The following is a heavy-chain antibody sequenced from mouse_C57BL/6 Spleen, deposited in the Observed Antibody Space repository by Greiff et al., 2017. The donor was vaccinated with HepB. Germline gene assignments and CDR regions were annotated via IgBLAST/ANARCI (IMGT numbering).Heavy chain of an antibody. CDR3: AIREYYGSSHCDFDV. Sequence: QVQLQQPGAELVKPGASVKLSCKASGYTFTSYWMHWVKQRPGQGLEWIGMIHPNSGSTNYNEKFKSKATLTVDKSSSTAYMQLRSLTSEDSAVYDSAIREYYGSSHCDFDVWGTGTTVTVSS. V-gene: IGHV1-64*01. CDR1: GYTFTSYW. J-gene: IGHJ1*03. CDR2: IHPNSGST. D-gene: IGHD1-1*01.